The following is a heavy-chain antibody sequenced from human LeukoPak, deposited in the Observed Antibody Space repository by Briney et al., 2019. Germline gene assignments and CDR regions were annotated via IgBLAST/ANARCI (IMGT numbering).Heavy chain of an antibody. CDR1: GFTFSSNG. J-gene: IGHJ4*02. Sequence: TGGSLRLSCAASGFTFSSNGMHWVRQAPGKGLEWVAFIRYDGSNKYYADSVKGRFTISRDNSKNKLYLQMNSLRAEDTAVYYCAKSYYYDSSGYYSPDYWGQGTLVTVSS. CDR3: AKSYYYDSSGYYSPDY. D-gene: IGHD3-22*01. V-gene: IGHV3-30*02. CDR2: IRYDGSNK.